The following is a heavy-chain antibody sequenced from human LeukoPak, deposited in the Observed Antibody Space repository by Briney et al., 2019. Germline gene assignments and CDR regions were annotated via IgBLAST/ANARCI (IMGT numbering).Heavy chain of an antibody. CDR2: IYSGGRT. CDR1: GFTVSSNY. V-gene: IGHV3-53*01. Sequence: GGSLRLSCAASGFTVSSNYMSWVRQAPGKGLEWVSVIYSGGRTYYADSVKGRFTISRDNSKNTLYLQMNSLRAEDTAVYYCASRVPRRHDAFDIWGQGTMVTVSS. J-gene: IGHJ3*02. CDR3: ASRVPRRHDAFDI.